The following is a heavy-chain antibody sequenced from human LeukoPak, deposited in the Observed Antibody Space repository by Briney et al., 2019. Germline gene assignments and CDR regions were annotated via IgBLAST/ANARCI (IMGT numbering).Heavy chain of an antibody. CDR2: IYYSGST. CDR3: ARSSSPASGSYGYFDF. V-gene: IGHV4-59*01. J-gene: IGHJ4*02. CDR1: GGSISSYY. Sequence: SETLSLTCTVSGGSISSYYWSWIRQPPGKGLEWIGYIYYSGSTNYNPSLKSRVTISVDTSKNQFSLKLSSVTAADTAVYYCARSSSPASGSYGYFDFWGQGTLVTVSS. D-gene: IGHD3-22*01.